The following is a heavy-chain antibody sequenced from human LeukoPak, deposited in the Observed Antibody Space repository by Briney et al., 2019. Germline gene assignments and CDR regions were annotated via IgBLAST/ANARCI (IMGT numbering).Heavy chain of an antibody. D-gene: IGHD3-10*01. V-gene: IGHV4-31*03. J-gene: IGHJ4*02. CDR2: IYYSGST. CDR3: AREGSYGSAFDY. CDR1: GGSISSGGYY. Sequence: PSETLSLTCTVSGGSISSGGYYWSWIRQHPGKGLEWIGYIYYSGSTYYNPSLKSRVTISVGTSKDQFSLKLSSVTAADTAVYYCAREGSYGSAFDYWGQGTLVTVSS.